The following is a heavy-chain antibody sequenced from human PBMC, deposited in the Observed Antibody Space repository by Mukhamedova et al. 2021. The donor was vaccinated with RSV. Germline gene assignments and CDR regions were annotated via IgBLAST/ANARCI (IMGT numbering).Heavy chain of an antibody. V-gene: IGHV3-49*04. D-gene: IGHD2-8*02. Sequence: AVNWVRQAPGKGLEWVGIIRTKSYGGTTEYAASLKDRFTISRDDSRSIAYLQVNSLKIEDTAVYFCSAPVLGVDFLGQGTLVTV. CDR1: A. CDR3: SAPVLGVDF. J-gene: IGHJ4*02. CDR2: IRTKSYGGTT.